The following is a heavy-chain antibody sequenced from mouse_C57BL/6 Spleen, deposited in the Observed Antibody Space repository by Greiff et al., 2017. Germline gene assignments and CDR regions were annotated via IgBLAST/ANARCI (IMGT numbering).Heavy chain of an antibody. Sequence: QVQLKQSGAELVMPGASVKLSCKASGFTFTSYWMHWVKQRPGQGLAWIGEIAPSDSYTNYNQKFKGKSTLTVDKSSSTAYMQLSSLTSEDSAVYYCARTHYYCSSYVGFAYWGQGTLVTVSA. CDR1: GFTFTSYW. CDR3: ARTHYYCSSYVGFAY. D-gene: IGHD1-1*01. CDR2: IAPSDSYT. V-gene: IGHV1-69*01. J-gene: IGHJ3*01.